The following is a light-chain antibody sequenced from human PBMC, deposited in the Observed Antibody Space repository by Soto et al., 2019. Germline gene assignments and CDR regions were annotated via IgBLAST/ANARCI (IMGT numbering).Light chain of an antibody. CDR1: SGDVGGYNY. J-gene: IGLJ2*01. CDR3: SSYTSSSTL. CDR2: DVS. Sequence: QPVLTQPASVSGSPGQSITISCTGTSGDVGGYNYVSWYQQHPGKAPKLMIYDVSYRPSGVSNRFSGSKSGNTASLTISGLQAEDEADYYCSSYTSSSTLFGGGTKLTVL. V-gene: IGLV2-14*01.